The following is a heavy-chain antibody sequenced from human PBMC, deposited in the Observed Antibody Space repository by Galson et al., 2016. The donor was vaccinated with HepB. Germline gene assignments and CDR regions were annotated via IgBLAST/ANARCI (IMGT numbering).Heavy chain of an antibody. CDR1: RFTFSTSI. Sequence: SLRLSCATSRFTFSTSILHWVRQAPGKGLDWVAAMSYDGFSKYYSDSVKGRFTVSRDNSDSTMYLQLDSLSADDTAVYYCAREGHTSGRCGEFDVWGQGTMVTVSS. V-gene: IGHV3-30-3*01. CDR2: MSYDGFSK. J-gene: IGHJ3*01. CDR3: AREGHTSGRCGEFDV. D-gene: IGHD6-19*01.